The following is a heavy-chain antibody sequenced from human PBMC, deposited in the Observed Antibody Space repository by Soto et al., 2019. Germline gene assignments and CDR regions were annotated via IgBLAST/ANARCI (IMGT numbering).Heavy chain of an antibody. D-gene: IGHD2-2*01. CDR3: ERGRVCSSNICYATLDY. CDR2: INSDGSST. V-gene: IGHV3-74*01. Sequence: EVQLVESGGGLVQPGGSLRLSCAASGFTFSSYWMHWVRQAPGKGLVWVSRINSDGSSTSYADSVKGGFTISRDNTKNTLYLQMDSLSAEGTAVYYCERGRVCSSNICYATLDYVGQGTLVTVSS. J-gene: IGHJ4*02. CDR1: GFTFSSYW.